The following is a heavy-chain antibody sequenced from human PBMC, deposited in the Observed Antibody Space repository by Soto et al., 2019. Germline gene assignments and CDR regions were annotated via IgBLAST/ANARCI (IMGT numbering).Heavy chain of an antibody. Sequence: PSETLSLTCAVYGGSFSGYYWSWIRQPPGKGLEWIGEINHSGSTNYNPSLKSRVTISVDTSKDQFSLKLSSVTAADTAVFYCARLAVAGGAVYYGMDVWGQGTTVTVSS. V-gene: IGHV4-34*01. D-gene: IGHD6-19*01. CDR2: INHSGST. CDR1: GGSFSGYY. CDR3: ARLAVAGGAVYYGMDV. J-gene: IGHJ6*02.